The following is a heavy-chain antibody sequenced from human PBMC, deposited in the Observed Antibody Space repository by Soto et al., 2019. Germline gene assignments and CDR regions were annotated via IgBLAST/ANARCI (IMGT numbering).Heavy chain of an antibody. CDR2: INHSGST. Sequence: SETLSLTCAVYGGSFSGYYWSWIRQPPGKGLEWIGEINHSGSTNYNPSLKSRVTISVDTSKNQFSLKLSSVTAADTAVYYCAREGGRRITIGGVVAAPEIRAFDIWGQGTMVTVSS. V-gene: IGHV4-34*01. D-gene: IGHD3-3*01. CDR1: GGSFSGYY. J-gene: IGHJ3*02. CDR3: AREGGRRITIGGVVAAPEIRAFDI.